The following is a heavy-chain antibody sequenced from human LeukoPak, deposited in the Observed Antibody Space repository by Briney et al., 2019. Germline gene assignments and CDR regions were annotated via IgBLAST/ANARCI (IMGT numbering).Heavy chain of an antibody. D-gene: IGHD6-13*01. CDR1: GGSISSYY. J-gene: IGHJ4*02. CDR3: ASSPGYSSSWYTGLYYFDY. CDR2: IHYSGST. V-gene: IGHV4-59*01. Sequence: SETLSLTCTVSGGSISSYYWSWIRQPPGKGLEWIGYIHYSGSTHYNPSLKSRVTISVDTSKNQFSLKLSSVTAADTAVYYCASSPGYSSSWYTGLYYFDYWGQGTLVTVSS.